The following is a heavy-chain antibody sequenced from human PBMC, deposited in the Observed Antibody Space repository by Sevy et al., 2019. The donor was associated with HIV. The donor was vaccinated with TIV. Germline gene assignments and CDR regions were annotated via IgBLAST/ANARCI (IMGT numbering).Heavy chain of an antibody. Sequence: GGSLRLSCAASGFTFSNAWMSWVRQSPGKGLEWVGRIRSKAGGGTKNYATIVKGKFTISGDDSRDILNLQLNSLETEDTAVYYCTTDHRRDGIVVVPFEYWGQGTLVTVSS. J-gene: IGHJ4*02. D-gene: IGHD2-15*01. CDR1: GFTFSNAW. CDR3: TTDHRRDGIVVVPFEY. V-gene: IGHV3-15*01. CDR2: IRSKAGGGTK.